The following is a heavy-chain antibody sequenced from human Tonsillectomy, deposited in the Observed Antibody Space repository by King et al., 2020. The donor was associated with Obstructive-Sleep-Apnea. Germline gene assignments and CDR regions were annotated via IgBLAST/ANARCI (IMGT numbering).Heavy chain of an antibody. Sequence: TLKESGPALVKPTQTLTLTCTFSGFSLSIDKMSVSWIRQAPGKALEWLARIDWNDDNYFSASLGSRLSISKDTSKNMLVLTMTNMAPLDTATYYCARIRWEYEIYFDYWGQGALVTVTS. V-gene: IGHV2-70*11. CDR2: IDWNDDN. D-gene: IGHD1-26*01. CDR1: GFSLSIDKMS. CDR3: ARIRWEYEIYFDY. J-gene: IGHJ4*02.